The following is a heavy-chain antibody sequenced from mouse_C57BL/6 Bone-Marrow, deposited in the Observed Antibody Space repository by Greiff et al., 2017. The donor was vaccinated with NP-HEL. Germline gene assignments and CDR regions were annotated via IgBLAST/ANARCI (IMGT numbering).Heavy chain of an antibody. Sequence: QVQLQQSGPELVKPGAPVKISCKASGYAFSSSWMNWVKQRPGKGLEWIGRIYPGDGDTNYNGKFKGKATLTADKSSSTAYMQLSSLTSEDSAVYFCASGGSTLYYFDYWGQGTTLTVSS. J-gene: IGHJ2*01. D-gene: IGHD1-1*01. V-gene: IGHV1-82*01. CDR2: IYPGDGDT. CDR1: GYAFSSSW. CDR3: ASGGSTLYYFDY.